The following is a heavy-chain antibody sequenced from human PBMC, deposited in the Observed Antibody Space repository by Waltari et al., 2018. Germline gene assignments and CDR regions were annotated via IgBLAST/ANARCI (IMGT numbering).Heavy chain of an antibody. CDR1: GYSISSGYY. Sequence: QVQLQESGPGLVKPSETLSLTCAVSGYSISSGYYWGWIRQPPGKGLEWIGSIYHSGSTYYNPSLKSRVTISVDTSKNQFSLKLSSVTAADTAVYYCVRGDLERRWFDPWGQGTLVTVSS. V-gene: IGHV4-38-2*01. CDR2: IYHSGST. CDR3: VRGDLERRWFDP. J-gene: IGHJ5*02. D-gene: IGHD1-1*01.